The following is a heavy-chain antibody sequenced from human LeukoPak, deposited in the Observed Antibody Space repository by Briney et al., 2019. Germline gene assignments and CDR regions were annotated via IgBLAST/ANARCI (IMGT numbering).Heavy chain of an antibody. V-gene: IGHV3-23*01. CDR3: ASDIVATSGDF. CDR2: ISSKADRT. J-gene: IGHJ4*02. Sequence: GGSLRLSCAASGFTFSSYAMSWVRQAPGKGLEWVSAISSKADRTYYVDSVKGRFTISRDTSKNTVYLQMNSLRAEDTAVYYCASDIVATSGDFWGQGTLVTVSS. D-gene: IGHD5-12*01. CDR1: GFTFSSYA.